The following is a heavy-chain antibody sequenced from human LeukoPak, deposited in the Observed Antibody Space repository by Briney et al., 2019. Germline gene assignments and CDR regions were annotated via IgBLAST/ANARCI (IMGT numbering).Heavy chain of an antibody. J-gene: IGHJ5*02. Sequence: ASVKVSCKASGHTFTSYAMNWVRQAPGQGLEWMGWINTNTGNPTYAQGFTGRFVFSLDTSVSTAYLQISSLKAEDTAVYYCARAGRTWIQLWPNHWGQGTLVTVSS. CDR3: ARAGRTWIQLWPNH. V-gene: IGHV7-4-1*02. D-gene: IGHD5-18*01. CDR1: GHTFTSYA. CDR2: INTNTGNP.